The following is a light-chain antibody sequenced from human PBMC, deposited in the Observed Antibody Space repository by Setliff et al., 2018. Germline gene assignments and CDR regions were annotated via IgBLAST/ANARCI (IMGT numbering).Light chain of an antibody. V-gene: IGLV2-8*01. CDR3: SSYAGSNTPDV. CDR2: EVS. CDR1: SSDVGGYNY. J-gene: IGLJ1*01. Sequence: LAQPPSASGSPGQSVTISCTGTSSDVGGYNYVSWYQQHPGKAPKLMIYEVSKRPSGVPDRFSGSKSGNTASLTVSGLQAEDEADYYCSSYAGSNTPDVFGTGTKVTVL.